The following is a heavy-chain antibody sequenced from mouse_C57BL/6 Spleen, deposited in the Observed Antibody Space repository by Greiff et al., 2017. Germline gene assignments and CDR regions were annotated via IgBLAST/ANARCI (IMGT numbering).Heavy chain of an antibody. CDR1: GYTFTSYG. CDR2: IYPRSGNT. V-gene: IGHV1-81*01. Sequence: VQLQQSGAELARPGASVKLSCKASGYTFTSYGISWVKQRTGQGLEWIGEIYPRSGNTYYNEKFKGKATLTADKSSSTAYMELRSLTSEDSAVYFCARSKSGYDYDGDWFAYWGQGTLVTVSA. D-gene: IGHD2-4*01. J-gene: IGHJ3*01. CDR3: ARSKSGYDYDGDWFAY.